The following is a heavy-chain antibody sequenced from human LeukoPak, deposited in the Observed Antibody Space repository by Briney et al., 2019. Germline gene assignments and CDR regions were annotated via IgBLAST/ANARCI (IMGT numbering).Heavy chain of an antibody. CDR1: GFTFSSYE. CDR3: ARERDGEGFDY. V-gene: IGHV3-21*01. J-gene: IGHJ4*02. CDR2: ISSSSSYI. D-gene: IGHD3-10*01. Sequence: GGSLRLSCAASGFTFSSYEMNWVRQAPGKGLEWVSSISSSSSYIYYADSVKGRFTISRDNAKNSLYLQMNSLRAEDTAVYYCARERDGEGFDYWGQGTLVTVSS.